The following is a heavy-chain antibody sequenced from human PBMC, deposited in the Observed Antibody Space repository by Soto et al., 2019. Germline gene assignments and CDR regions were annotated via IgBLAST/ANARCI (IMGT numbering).Heavy chain of an antibody. V-gene: IGHV4-4*07. D-gene: IGHD1-1*01. CDR3: VKDVTKTLRDWFGP. CDR2: IYTSGST. Sequence: SETLSLTCTVSGGSLSSYYWSWIRQPAGKGLEWIGRIYTSGSTNYNPSLKSRVTMSVDTSKNQFSLKLSSVTAADTAVDYCVKDVTKTLRDWFGPWGQGISVTVS. J-gene: IGHJ5*02. CDR1: GGSLSSYY.